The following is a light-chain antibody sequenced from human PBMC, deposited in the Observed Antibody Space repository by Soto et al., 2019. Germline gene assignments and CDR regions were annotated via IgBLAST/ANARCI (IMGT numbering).Light chain of an antibody. Sequence: QSVLTQPASVSGSPGQSITISCTGTSSDVGGYNYVSWYQQHPGKAPKLMIYDVSNRPPGVSNRFSGSKSGNTASLTISGLQAEDEADYYCSSYTSSSVYVFGTGTKVTVL. CDR3: SSYTSSSVYV. J-gene: IGLJ1*01. V-gene: IGLV2-14*01. CDR2: DVS. CDR1: SSDVGGYNY.